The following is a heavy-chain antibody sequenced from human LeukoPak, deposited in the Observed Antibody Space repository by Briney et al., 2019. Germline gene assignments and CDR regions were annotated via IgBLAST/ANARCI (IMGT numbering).Heavy chain of an antibody. V-gene: IGHV3-9*01. CDR2: ISWNSGSI. CDR1: GFTFDDYA. D-gene: IGHD6-19*01. Sequence: GGSLRLSCAASGFTFDDYAMHWVRQAPGKGLEWVSGISWNSGSIGYADSVKGRFTISRDNAKTSLYLQMNSLRAEDTALYYCAKDIAGAVAGNFDYWGQGTLVTVAS. CDR3: AKDIAGAVAGNFDY. J-gene: IGHJ4*02.